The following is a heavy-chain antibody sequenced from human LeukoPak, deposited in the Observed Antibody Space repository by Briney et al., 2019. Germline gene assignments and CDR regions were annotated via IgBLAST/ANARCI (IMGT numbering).Heavy chain of an antibody. CDR3: AKARSTVTTLKYYYYGMDV. Sequence: GGSLRLSCAASGFTFSSYAMSWFRQAPGKGLEWVSAISGSGGSTYYADSVKGRFTISRDNSKNTLYLQMNSLRAEDTAVYYCAKARSTVTTLKYYYYGMDVWGQGTTVTVSS. CDR2: ISGSGGST. V-gene: IGHV3-23*01. CDR1: GFTFSSYA. J-gene: IGHJ6*02. D-gene: IGHD4-17*01.